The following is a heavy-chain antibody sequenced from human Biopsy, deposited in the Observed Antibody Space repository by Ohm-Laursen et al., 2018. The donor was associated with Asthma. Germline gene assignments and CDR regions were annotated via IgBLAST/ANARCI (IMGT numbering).Heavy chain of an antibody. J-gene: IGHJ4*02. Sequence: ASVTVSYKSLARTFNAYVIGSVRQDPGPGLEWMGGINSVFGTTTYPQKIQDRVTIDADDSTSTVYMELSSLRSDDTAVYYCDRKAGSCISRTCYSLDFWGQGTLVTVSS. CDR3: DRKAGSCISRTCYSLDF. D-gene: IGHD2-2*01. CDR2: INSVFGTT. CDR1: ARTFNAYV. V-gene: IGHV1-69*13.